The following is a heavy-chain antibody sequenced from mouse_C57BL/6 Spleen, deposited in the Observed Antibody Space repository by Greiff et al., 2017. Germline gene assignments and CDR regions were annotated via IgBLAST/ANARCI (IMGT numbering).Heavy chain of an antibody. D-gene: IGHD2-5*01. Sequence: QVQLKQSGAELVKPGASVKMSCKASGYTFTTYPIEWMKQNHGKSLEWIGNFHPYNDDTKYNEKFKGKATLTVEKSSSTVYLELSRLTSDDSAVYYCARRGLYSNYEYFDVWGTGTTVTVSS. CDR2: FHPYNDDT. V-gene: IGHV1-47*01. CDR1: GYTFTTYP. J-gene: IGHJ1*03. CDR3: ARRGLYSNYEYFDV.